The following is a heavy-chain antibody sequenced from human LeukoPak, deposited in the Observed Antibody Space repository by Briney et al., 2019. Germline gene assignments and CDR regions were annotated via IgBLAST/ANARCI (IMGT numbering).Heavy chain of an antibody. Sequence: ETLSLTCTVSGGSISSSSYYWGWIRQPPGKGLEWVSAVSGRGDATYYADSVKGRFTISRDDSKNTLYLQMNSLRAEDTAVYHCAKAPPAATNYYYGMDVWGQGTTVTVSS. CDR2: VSGRGDAT. CDR1: GGSISSSSYY. V-gene: IGHV3-23*01. CDR3: AKAPPAATNYYYGMDV. J-gene: IGHJ6*02. D-gene: IGHD2-15*01.